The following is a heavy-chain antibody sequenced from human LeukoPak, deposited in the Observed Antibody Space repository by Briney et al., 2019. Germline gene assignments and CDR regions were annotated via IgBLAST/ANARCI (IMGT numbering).Heavy chain of an antibody. D-gene: IGHD7-27*01. Sequence: ASVKVSCKASGYTFTGYYMHWVRQAPGQGLEWMGWINPNSGGTNYAQKFQGRVTMTRDTSISTAYMELSRLRSDATAVYYCASSGGLGWGADFDYWGQGTLVTVSS. CDR1: GYTFTGYY. J-gene: IGHJ4*02. V-gene: IGHV1-2*02. CDR2: INPNSGGT. CDR3: ASSGGLGWGADFDY.